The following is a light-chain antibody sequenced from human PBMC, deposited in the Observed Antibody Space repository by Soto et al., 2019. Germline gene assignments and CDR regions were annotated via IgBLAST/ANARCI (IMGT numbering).Light chain of an antibody. J-gene: IGLJ1*01. V-gene: IGLV2-14*01. CDR1: SSDVGGYNY. Sequence: QSALTQPASVSGSPGQSITISCTGTSSDVGGYNYVSWYQQHPGKAPKLMIYDVSKRPPGVSNRFSGSKSGNTASLTISGLQAEDEADYYCSSYISSSTLNVFGTGTKLTVL. CDR3: SSYISSSTLNV. CDR2: DVS.